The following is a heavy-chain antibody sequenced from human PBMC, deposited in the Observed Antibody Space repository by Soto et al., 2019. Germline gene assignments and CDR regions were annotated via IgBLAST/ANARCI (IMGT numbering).Heavy chain of an antibody. D-gene: IGHD4-17*01. V-gene: IGHV3-23*01. J-gene: IGHJ4*02. Sequence: EVQLLESGGGLVQPGGSLRLSCAASGFTVSSYAMSGVRQAPGKGLEWVSAISGSGGSTYYADSVKGRFTISRDNSKNTLYLQMNSLRAEDTAVYYCAKDLRTYGDYDYYFDYWGQGTLVTVSS. CDR3: AKDLRTYGDYDYYFDY. CDR1: GFTVSSYA. CDR2: ISGSGGST.